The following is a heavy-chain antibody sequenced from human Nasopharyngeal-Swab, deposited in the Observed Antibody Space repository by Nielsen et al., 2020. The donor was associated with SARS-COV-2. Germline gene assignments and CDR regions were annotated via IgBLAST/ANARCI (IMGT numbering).Heavy chain of an antibody. CDR2: ISYDGSNK. CDR1: GFTFSGYG. CDR3: AREAQTGYSSGWTYYYYGMDV. V-gene: IGHV3-30*03. J-gene: IGHJ6*02. D-gene: IGHD6-19*01. Sequence: GESLKISCATSGFTFSGYGMHWVRQAPGKGLEWVAVISYDGSNKHYADSVKGRFTISRDNSKNTLYLQMNSLRAEDTAVYYCAREAQTGYSSGWTYYYYGMDVWGQGTTVTVSS.